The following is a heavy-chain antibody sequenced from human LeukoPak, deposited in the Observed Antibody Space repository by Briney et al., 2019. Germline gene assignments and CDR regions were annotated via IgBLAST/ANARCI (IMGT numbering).Heavy chain of an antibody. CDR1: GYTFTTYD. V-gene: IGHV1-8*01. CDR3: ARVFGGHEIGF. CDR2: MNPKSGNT. Sequence: ASVKVSCKASGYTFTTYDINWVRQATGQGLKWMGWMNPKSGNTAYSQKFQGRVTMTRNTSIDTAYLEVSSLRSEDTAMYYCARVFGGHEIGFWGQGTQVTVSS. D-gene: IGHD5-12*01. J-gene: IGHJ4*02.